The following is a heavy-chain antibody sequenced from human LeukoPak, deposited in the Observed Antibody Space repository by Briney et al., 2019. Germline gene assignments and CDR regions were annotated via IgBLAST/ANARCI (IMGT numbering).Heavy chain of an antibody. CDR3: ARELDSGYDAPGAFDI. V-gene: IGHV3-30-3*01. CDR1: GFTFSSYA. D-gene: IGHD5-12*01. CDR2: ISYDGSNK. Sequence: GRPLRLSCAASGFTFSSYAMHWVRQAPGKGLEWVAVISYDGSNKYYADSVKGRFTISRDNSKNTLYLQMNSLRAEDTAVYYCARELDSGYDAPGAFDIWGQGTMVTVSS. J-gene: IGHJ3*02.